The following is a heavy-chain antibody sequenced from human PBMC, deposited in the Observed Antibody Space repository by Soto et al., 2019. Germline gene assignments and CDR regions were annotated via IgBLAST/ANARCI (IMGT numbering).Heavy chain of an antibody. V-gene: IGHV3-23*01. CDR1: ECTFSSYA. J-gene: IGHJ4*02. Sequence: GGPLTLYCAASECTFSSYAMTWVRQAPGKGLEWVSGVSGTGGSAYYADSVKGRFTISRDKSTNTLYLHMNSLRAEDTAVYYWARGSAYSDYDLEYWGQGTLVTVSS. CDR3: ARGSAYSDYDLEY. D-gene: IGHD4-17*01. CDR2: VSGTGGSA.